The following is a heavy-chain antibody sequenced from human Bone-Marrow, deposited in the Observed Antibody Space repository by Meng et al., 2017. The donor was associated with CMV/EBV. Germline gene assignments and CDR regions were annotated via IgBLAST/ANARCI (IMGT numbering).Heavy chain of an antibody. CDR2: IVVGSGNT. Sequence: SVKVSCKASGFTFTSSAVQWVRQARGQRLEWIGWIVVGSGNTNYAQKFQERVTITRDMSTSTAYMELSSLRSEDTAVYYCARAGSSSVDGMDVWGQGTTVTVSS. D-gene: IGHD6-6*01. J-gene: IGHJ6*02. CDR1: GFTFTSSA. V-gene: IGHV1-58*01. CDR3: ARAGSSSVDGMDV.